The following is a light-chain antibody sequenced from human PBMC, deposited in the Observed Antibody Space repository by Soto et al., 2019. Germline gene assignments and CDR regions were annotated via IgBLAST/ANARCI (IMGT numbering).Light chain of an antibody. CDR3: QQYDNSVWT. CDR2: GAS. Sequence: IGLAPSTGTLSSSPGEGATLSCRARQSVGTSNLAWYQQRPGQAPRLLIYGASRRATGIPDRFSGSGSGTDFTLTISRLEPEDLAVYYCQQYDNSVWTFGQGTKVDIK. J-gene: IGKJ1*01. V-gene: IGKV3-20*01. CDR1: QSVGTSN.